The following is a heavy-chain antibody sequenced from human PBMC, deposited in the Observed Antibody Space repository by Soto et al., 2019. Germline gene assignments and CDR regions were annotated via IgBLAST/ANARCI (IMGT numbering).Heavy chain of an antibody. CDR1: GYSFSGSA. CDR3: AKGGSRAPFDP. Sequence: GGSLRLSCAASGYSFSGSAIHWVRQAPGKGLEWVSVISGSGGSTYNADSVKGRFTISRDNSKNTLYLQMNSLRAEDTAVYYCAKGGSRAPFDPWGQGTLVTVSS. CDR2: ISGSGGST. V-gene: IGHV3-23*01. D-gene: IGHD3-10*01. J-gene: IGHJ5*02.